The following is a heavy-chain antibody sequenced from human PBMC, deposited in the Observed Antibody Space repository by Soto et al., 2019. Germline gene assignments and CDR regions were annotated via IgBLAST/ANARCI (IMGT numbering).Heavy chain of an antibody. V-gene: IGHV4-4*02. J-gene: IGHJ1*01. CDR1: GASISSSNW. D-gene: IGHD3-10*01. CDR2: VFHTGST. CDR3: AKDEGGQKVRESFHH. Sequence: QVQLQESGPGLVKPSGTLSLTCTVSGASISSSNWWSWVRQSPGKGLEWIGEVFHTGSTNYNPSLSRRLSISVDTSKNQFSLRLTSVTAADTAVYYCAKDEGGQKVRESFHHWGQGTLVTVSS.